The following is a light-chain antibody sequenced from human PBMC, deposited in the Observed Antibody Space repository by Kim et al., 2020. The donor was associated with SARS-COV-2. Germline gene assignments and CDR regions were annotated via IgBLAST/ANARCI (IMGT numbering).Light chain of an antibody. Sequence: EVVTTQSPATLSVSPGERATLSCRASQSVLSNLAWYQQKPGQAPRLLIYGASTRATGIPARFSGSRSGTEFTLTISSLQSEDFAVYYCQHYDNRPPWTFGQGTKLEI. J-gene: IGKJ1*01. CDR1: QSVLSN. CDR2: GAS. CDR3: QHYDNRPPWT. V-gene: IGKV3-15*01.